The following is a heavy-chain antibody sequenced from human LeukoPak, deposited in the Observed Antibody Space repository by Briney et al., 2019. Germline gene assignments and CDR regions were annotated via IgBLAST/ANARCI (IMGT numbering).Heavy chain of an antibody. V-gene: IGHV4-59*01. CDR3: ARGSTMIVVDGFDY. D-gene: IGHD3-22*01. J-gene: IGHJ4*02. Sequence: SETLSHTCTGAAGSISSYDFGLHWQPPGKGLEWIGYIYYSGSTNYNPSLKSRVTISVDTSKNQFSLKLSSVTAADTAVYYCARGSTMIVVDGFDYWGQGTLVTVSS. CDR2: IYYSGST. CDR1: AGSISSYD.